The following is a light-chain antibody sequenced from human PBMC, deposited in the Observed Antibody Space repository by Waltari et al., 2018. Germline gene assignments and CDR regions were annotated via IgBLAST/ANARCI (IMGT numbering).Light chain of an antibody. CDR3: QLWDTSNDRVV. Sequence: SIMLSQPPSMSVAPGQTARITCGGNNIESERVHWYQQKPGQAPLVVLYDASARPSGIPRRFSGSNSGNKATLTISRVEAGDEADYYCQLWDTSNDRVVFGGGT. J-gene: IGLJ3*02. CDR2: DAS. CDR1: NIESER. V-gene: IGLV3-21*02.